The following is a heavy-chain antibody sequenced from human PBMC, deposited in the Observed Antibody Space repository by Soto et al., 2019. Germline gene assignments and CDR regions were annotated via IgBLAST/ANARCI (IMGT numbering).Heavy chain of an antibody. CDR3: ARVAHQVSYGMDV. CDR2: IWYDGSNK. V-gene: IGHV3-33*01. J-gene: IGHJ6*02. Sequence: QVQLGDSGAGVAQPGRSLRLSCAASGFTFSSYGMHWVRQAPGKGLEWVAVIWYDGSNKDYADSVKGRFTISRDNSKNTLYLQMNRPRSEDTAVYYCARVAHQVSYGMDVCGQGTTVTVSS. CDR1: GFTFSSYG.